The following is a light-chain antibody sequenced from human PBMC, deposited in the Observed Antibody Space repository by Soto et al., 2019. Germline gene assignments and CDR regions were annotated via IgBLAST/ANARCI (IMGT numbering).Light chain of an antibody. Sequence: AQSPSTRSASVGDRITLTCRASQSISSWLAWYQQKPGQAPRLLIYGASNRATGIPDRFSGSGSGTDFTLTISRLEPEDFAVYYCQQYGSSGTFGQGTKVDIK. CDR2: GAS. CDR1: QSISSW. V-gene: IGKV3-20*01. CDR3: QQYGSSGT. J-gene: IGKJ1*01.